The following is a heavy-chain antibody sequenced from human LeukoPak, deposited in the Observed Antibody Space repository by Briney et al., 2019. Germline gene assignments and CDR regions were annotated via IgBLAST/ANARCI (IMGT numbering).Heavy chain of an antibody. CDR2: IYYSGST. V-gene: IGHV4-59*01. Sequence: SETLSLTCTVSGGSISSYYWSWIRQPPGKGLEWIGHIYYSGSTNYNPSLKSRVTISVDTSKNQFSLKLSSVTAADTAVYYCASGSVDYDFWSGYYLYYYYMDVWGKGTTVTVSS. J-gene: IGHJ6*03. CDR1: GGSISSYY. D-gene: IGHD3-3*01. CDR3: ASGSVDYDFWSGYYLYYYYMDV.